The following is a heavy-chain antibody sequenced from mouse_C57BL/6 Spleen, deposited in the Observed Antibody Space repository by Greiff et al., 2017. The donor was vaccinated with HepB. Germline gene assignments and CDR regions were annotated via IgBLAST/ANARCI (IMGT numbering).Heavy chain of an antibody. CDR1: GFTFSSYG. V-gene: IGHV5-6*01. CDR3: ASPDGSSYWFAY. J-gene: IGHJ3*01. Sequence: EVKVVESGGDLVKPGGSLKLSCAASGFTFSSYGMSWVRQTPDKRLEWVATISSGGSYTYYPDSVKGRFTISRDNAKNTLYLQMSSLKSEDTAMYYCASPDGSSYWFAYWGQGTLVTVSA. D-gene: IGHD1-1*01. CDR2: ISSGGSYT.